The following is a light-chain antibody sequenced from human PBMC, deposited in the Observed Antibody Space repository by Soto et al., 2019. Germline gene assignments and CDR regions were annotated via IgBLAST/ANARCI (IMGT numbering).Light chain of an antibody. J-gene: IGKJ1*01. CDR3: QQRSALPWT. Sequence: EIVLTQSPATLSLSPGDRATLSCRASHSVGSLLAWYQQKPGQAPRLLIYFASNRATGIPPRFSGSGSGTDFTLTIDSLEPEDFALFYCQQRSALPWTFGPGTRVEIK. CDR1: HSVGSL. CDR2: FAS. V-gene: IGKV3-11*01.